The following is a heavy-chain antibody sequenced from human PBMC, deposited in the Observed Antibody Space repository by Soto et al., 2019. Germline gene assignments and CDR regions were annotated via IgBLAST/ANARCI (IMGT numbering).Heavy chain of an antibody. Sequence: QVQLVESGGGVVQPGRSLRLSCAASGFTFSSYGMHWVRQAPGKGLEWVAVIWYDGSNKYYADSVKGRFTISRDNSKNTLYLQMNSLRAEDTALYYCARDGDYYGSGSYYQSFDYWGQGTLVTVSS. J-gene: IGHJ4*02. V-gene: IGHV3-33*01. CDR1: GFTFSSYG. D-gene: IGHD3-10*01. CDR3: ARDGDYYGSGSYYQSFDY. CDR2: IWYDGSNK.